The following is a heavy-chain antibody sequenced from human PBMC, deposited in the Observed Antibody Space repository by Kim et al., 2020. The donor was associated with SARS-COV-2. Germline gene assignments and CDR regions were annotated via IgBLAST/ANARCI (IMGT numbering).Heavy chain of an antibody. CDR3: ARLTYYYDSSGYYYGYFDY. CDR2: IYYSGST. V-gene: IGHV4-59*01. CDR1: GGSISSYY. Sequence: SETLSLTCTVSGGSISSYYWSWIRQPPGKGLEWIGYIYYSGSTNYNPSLKSRVTISVDTSKNQFSLKLSSVTAADTAVYYCARLTYYYDSSGYYYGYFDYWGQGTLVTVSS. D-gene: IGHD3-22*01. J-gene: IGHJ4*02.